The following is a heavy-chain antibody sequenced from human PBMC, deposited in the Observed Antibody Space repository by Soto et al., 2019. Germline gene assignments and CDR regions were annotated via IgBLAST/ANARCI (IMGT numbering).Heavy chain of an antibody. Sequence: ASVKVSCKASGYTFTSCGISWVRQAPGQGLEWMGWISAYNGNTNYAQKLQGRVTMTRDTSISTAYMELSRLRSDDTAVYYCARDTYSNYGTPYGMDVWGQGTTVTVSS. V-gene: IGHV1-18*01. CDR2: ISAYNGNT. CDR1: GYTFTSCG. CDR3: ARDTYSNYGTPYGMDV. D-gene: IGHD4-4*01. J-gene: IGHJ6*02.